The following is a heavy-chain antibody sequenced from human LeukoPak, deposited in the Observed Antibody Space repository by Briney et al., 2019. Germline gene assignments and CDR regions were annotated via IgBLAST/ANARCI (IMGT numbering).Heavy chain of an antibody. D-gene: IGHD3-22*01. CDR2: ISAYNGNI. Sequence: ASVKVSCKASGYTFTSYGISWVRQAPGQGLEWMGWISAYNGNINYAQKLQGRVTMTTDTSTSTAYMELRSLRSDDTAVYYCARGKRGVDSSGYYGDYWGQGTLVTVSS. CDR1: GYTFTSYG. V-gene: IGHV1-18*01. CDR3: ARGKRGVDSSGYYGDY. J-gene: IGHJ4*02.